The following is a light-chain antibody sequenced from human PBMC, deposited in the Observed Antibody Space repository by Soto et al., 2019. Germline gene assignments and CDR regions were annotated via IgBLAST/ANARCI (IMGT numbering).Light chain of an antibody. J-gene: IGLJ2*01. Sequence: QSALTQPASVSGSPGQSITISCTGTSSDVGGYDYVSWYQQHPGKAPTLIIYGVSNRPSGVSNRFSGSKSGNTASLTISGLQAEDGADYYCSSYTRTSSVVFGGGTKLTVL. CDR2: GVS. CDR1: SSDVGGYDY. V-gene: IGLV2-14*01. CDR3: SSYTRTSSVV.